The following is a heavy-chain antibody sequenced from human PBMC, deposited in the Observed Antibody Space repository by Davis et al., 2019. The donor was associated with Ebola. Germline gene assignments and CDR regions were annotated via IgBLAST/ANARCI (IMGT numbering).Heavy chain of an antibody. V-gene: IGHV3-21*01. CDR3: TREGRSWFFDN. Sequence: GESLKISCAASGFIFNDNFMDWVRQAPGKGLEWVSSISGSSTYIYYADSVKGRFTISRDNAKNSLYLEMNSLRAEDTAVYYCTREGRSWFFDNWGQGALVAVSS. J-gene: IGHJ4*02. D-gene: IGHD6-13*01. CDR2: ISGSSTYI. CDR1: GFIFNDNF.